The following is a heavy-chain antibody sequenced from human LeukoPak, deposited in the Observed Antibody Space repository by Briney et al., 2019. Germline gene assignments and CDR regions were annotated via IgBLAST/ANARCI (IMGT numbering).Heavy chain of an antibody. D-gene: IGHD4-17*01. CDR3: AREVLRIDYGDLNWFDP. Sequence: SVKVSCKASGGTFSSYAISWVRQAPGQGLEWMGRIIPILGIANYAQKFQGRVTITADKSTSTAYMELSNLRSEDTAVYYCAREVLRIDYGDLNWFDPWGQGTLVTVSS. J-gene: IGHJ5*02. V-gene: IGHV1-69*04. CDR1: GGTFSSYA. CDR2: IIPILGIA.